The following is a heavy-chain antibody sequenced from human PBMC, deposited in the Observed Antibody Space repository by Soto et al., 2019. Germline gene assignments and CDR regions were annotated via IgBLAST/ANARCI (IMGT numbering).Heavy chain of an antibody. CDR3: AKGGAYCGGDCFQFDY. V-gene: IGHV4-59*08. J-gene: IGHJ4*02. Sequence: SETLSLTCAVSGGSISGYYWSWIRQPPGKGLEWIAFIHYTGRTSYNPSLKSRVTILLDTSDNQFSLKLNSVTAADTAVYYCAKGGAYCGGDCFQFDYWGQGTLVTVSS. D-gene: IGHD2-21*02. CDR1: GGSISGYY. CDR2: IHYTGRT.